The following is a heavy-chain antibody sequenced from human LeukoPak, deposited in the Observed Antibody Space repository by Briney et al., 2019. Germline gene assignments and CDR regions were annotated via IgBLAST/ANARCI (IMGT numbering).Heavy chain of an antibody. CDR2: FDPEDGET. J-gene: IGHJ4*02. CDR1: GYTFTGYY. Sequence: ASVKVSCKASGYTFTGYYMHWVRQAPGKGLEWMGGFDPEDGETIYAQKFQGRVTMTEDTSTDTAYMELSSLRSEDTAVYYCAAIVVVPASFDYWGQGTLVTVSS. CDR3: AAIVVVPASFDY. D-gene: IGHD2-2*01. V-gene: IGHV1-24*01.